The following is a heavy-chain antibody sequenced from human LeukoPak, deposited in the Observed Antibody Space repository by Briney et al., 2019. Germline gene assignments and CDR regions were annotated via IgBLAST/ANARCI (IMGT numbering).Heavy chain of an antibody. CDR1: GYTFTGYY. V-gene: IGHV1-2*02. J-gene: IGHJ4*02. Sequence: ASVKVSCKASGYTFTGYYMHWVRQAPGQGLEWMGWINPNSGGTNYAQKFQGRVTMNRDTSISTAYMELSRLRSDDTAVYYCARGWSYYGSGSYYIDPHFDYWGQGTLVTVSS. D-gene: IGHD3-10*01. CDR3: ARGWSYYGSGSYYIDPHFDY. CDR2: INPNSGGT.